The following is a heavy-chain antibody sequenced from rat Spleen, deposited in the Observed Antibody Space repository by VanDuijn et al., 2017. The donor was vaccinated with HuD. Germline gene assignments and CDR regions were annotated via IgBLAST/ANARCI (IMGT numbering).Heavy chain of an antibody. CDR2: ISTGGGNT. D-gene: IGHD1-12*02. J-gene: IGHJ2*01. CDR1: GFTFSNYY. Sequence: EVQLVESGGGLVQPGRSMKLSCAASGFTFSNYYMAWVRQAPTKGLEWVASISTGGGNTYYRDSVKGRFTISRDNAKSTLYLQMDSLRSEDTATYYCVRQPYYYDGSYYYYFDYWGQGVMVTVSS. CDR3: VRQPYYYDGSYYYYFDY. V-gene: IGHV5-25*01.